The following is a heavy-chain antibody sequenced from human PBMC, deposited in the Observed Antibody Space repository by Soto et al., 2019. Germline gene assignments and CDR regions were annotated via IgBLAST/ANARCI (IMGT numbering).Heavy chain of an antibody. CDR3: ARAGVADYGSGSYYGPWFDP. CDR2: IYYSGST. J-gene: IGHJ5*02. V-gene: IGHV4-30-4*01. CDR1: GGSISSGDYY. D-gene: IGHD3-10*01. Sequence: LSLTCTVSGGSISSGDYYWSWSRHPPVNGLDWIGYIYYSGSTYYNPSLKSRVTISVDTSKNQFSLKLSSVTAADTAVYYCARAGVADYGSGSYYGPWFDPWGQGTLVTVSS.